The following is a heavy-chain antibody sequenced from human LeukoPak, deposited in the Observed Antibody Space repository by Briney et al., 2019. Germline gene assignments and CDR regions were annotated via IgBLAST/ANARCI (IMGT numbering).Heavy chain of an antibody. Sequence: GGSLRLSCAASGFTFSSYAMHWVRQAPGQGLEYVSGVSSNGGSIYYAKSVKGRFTISRDNSKKTLYLQMGSLRGEDMAVYYCVKSDGLHPSYGMDVWGQGTTVTVSS. V-gene: IGHV3-64*01. D-gene: IGHD5-24*01. CDR2: VSSNGGSI. J-gene: IGHJ6*02. CDR3: VKSDGLHPSYGMDV. CDR1: GFTFSSYA.